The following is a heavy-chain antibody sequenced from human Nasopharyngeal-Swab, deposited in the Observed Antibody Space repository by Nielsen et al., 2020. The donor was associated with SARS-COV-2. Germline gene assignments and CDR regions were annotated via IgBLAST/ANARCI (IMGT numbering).Heavy chain of an antibody. CDR3: TTDFYFDY. Sequence: GESLKISCAASGFIFSASAIHWVRQASGKGLAWVGRIGDKDLNYATTYGASVQGRFTISRDDSKNTAFLQMDSLKTEDTALYYCTTDFYFDYWGQGTLVTVSS. CDR2: IGDKDLNYAT. J-gene: IGHJ4*02. CDR1: GFIFSASA. V-gene: IGHV3-73*01.